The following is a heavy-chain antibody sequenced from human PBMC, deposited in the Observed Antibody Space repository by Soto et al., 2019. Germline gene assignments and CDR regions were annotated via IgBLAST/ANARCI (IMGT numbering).Heavy chain of an antibody. D-gene: IGHD2-21*01. V-gene: IGHV1-69*06. CDR3: TKDGDSADYGY. CDR2: IIPMFPTT. J-gene: IGHJ4*02. CDR1: GDTFGRNA. Sequence: QVHLVQSGPEVKRPGSSVKVSCKASGDTFGRNAIHWVRQAPGQGLAWMGGIIPMFPTTNYAQKFKGRLTINADKSTGTAYMEMTSLRSEDTAVYYCTKDGDSADYGYWGQGTLVTVSS.